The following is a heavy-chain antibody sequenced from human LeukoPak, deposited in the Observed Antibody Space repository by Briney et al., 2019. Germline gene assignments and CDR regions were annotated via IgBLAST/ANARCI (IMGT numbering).Heavy chain of an antibody. CDR3: ARRPFSDYYDSSGYYELRNWFDP. V-gene: IGHV4-34*01. D-gene: IGHD3-22*01. CDR1: GGSFSGYY. J-gene: IGHJ5*02. CDR2: INHSGST. Sequence: SETLSLTCAVYGGSFSGYYWSWIRQPPGKGLEWIGEINHSGSTNYNPSLKSRVTISVDTSKNQFSLKLSSVTAADTAVYYCARRPFSDYYDSSGYYELRNWFDPWGQGTLVTVSS.